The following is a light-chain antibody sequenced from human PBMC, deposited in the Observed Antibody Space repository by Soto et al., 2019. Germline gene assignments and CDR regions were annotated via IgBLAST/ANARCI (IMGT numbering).Light chain of an antibody. CDR3: SSYAGSNNVV. CDR2: EVS. V-gene: IGLV2-8*01. J-gene: IGLJ2*01. CDR1: SSDVGGYNY. Sequence: QSALTQPPSASGSPGQSVTISCTGTSSDVGGYNYVSWYQQHPGKAPKLMIYEVSKRPSGVPDRFSGSKSGNTASLTVSWHQAEDGAYYYCSSYAGSNNVVFGGGTKLTVL.